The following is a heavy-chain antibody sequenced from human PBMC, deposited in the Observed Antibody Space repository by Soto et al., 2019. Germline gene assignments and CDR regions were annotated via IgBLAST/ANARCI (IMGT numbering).Heavy chain of an antibody. V-gene: IGHV3-7*01. CDR1: GFTFSRSW. Sequence: GGSLRLSCAASGFTFSRSWMNWVRQAPGKGLEWVAGIKEDGSEKYYVDFVKGRFTISRDNVENSLYLQMNSLRGEDTAVYFCARDRGYSCFDYWGLGILVTVSS. CDR3: ARDRGYSCFDY. D-gene: IGHD5-12*01. CDR2: IKEDGSEK. J-gene: IGHJ4*02.